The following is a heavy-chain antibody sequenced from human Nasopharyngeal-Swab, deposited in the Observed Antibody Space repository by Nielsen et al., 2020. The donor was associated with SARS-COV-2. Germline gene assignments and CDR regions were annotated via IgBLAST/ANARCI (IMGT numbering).Heavy chain of an antibody. V-gene: IGHV4-34*01. Sequence: SETLSLTCAVYGGSFSGYYWSWIRQPPGKGLEWIGEINHRGSTNYNQSLKSRVTISLDTSKNQFSLKLSSVTAADTAVYYCARLYCSSTSCPDYWGQGTLVTVSS. CDR2: INHRGST. CDR1: GGSFSGYY. J-gene: IGHJ4*02. CDR3: ARLYCSSTSCPDY. D-gene: IGHD2-2*01.